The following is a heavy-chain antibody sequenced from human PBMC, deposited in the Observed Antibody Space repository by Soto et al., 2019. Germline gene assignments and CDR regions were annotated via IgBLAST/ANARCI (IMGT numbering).Heavy chain of an antibody. V-gene: IGHV1-2*02. CDR2: INPNSGGT. CDR1: GYTFTGYY. Sequence: ASVKISCKASGYTFTGYYMHWVRQAPGQGLEWMGWINPNSGGTNYAQKFQGRVTMTRDTSISTAYMELSRLRSDDTAVYYCARDNGGSGYLDYWGQGTLVTVSS. J-gene: IGHJ4*02. CDR3: ARDNGGSGYLDY. D-gene: IGHD3-22*01.